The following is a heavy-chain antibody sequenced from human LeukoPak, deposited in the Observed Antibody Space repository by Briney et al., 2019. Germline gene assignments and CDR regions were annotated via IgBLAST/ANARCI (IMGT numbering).Heavy chain of an antibody. J-gene: IGHJ2*01. CDR2: IYYSGST. V-gene: IGHV4-59*08. CDR3: ARHRDDCGDLPDWYFDL. D-gene: IGHD4-17*01. Sequence: SETLSLTCTVSGGSISSYYWSWIRQPPGKGLEWIGYIYYSGSTNYNPSLKSRVTISVDTSKNQFSLKLSSVTAADTAVYYCARHRDDCGDLPDWYFDLWGRGTLVTVSS. CDR1: GGSISSYY.